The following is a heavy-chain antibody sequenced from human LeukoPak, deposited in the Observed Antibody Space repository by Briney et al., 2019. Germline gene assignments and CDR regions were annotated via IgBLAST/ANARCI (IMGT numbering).Heavy chain of an antibody. CDR1: GFTFSSYA. Sequence: PGGSLRLSCAASGFTFSSYAMHWVRQAPGKGLLWVSRVKGDGSGITYADSVKGRFTISRDNAKNTLYLQMNSLRVEDTAVYYCARDYWGSGDYWGQGTLVTVSS. CDR3: ARDYWGSGDY. V-gene: IGHV3-74*01. J-gene: IGHJ4*02. D-gene: IGHD7-27*01. CDR2: VKGDGSGI.